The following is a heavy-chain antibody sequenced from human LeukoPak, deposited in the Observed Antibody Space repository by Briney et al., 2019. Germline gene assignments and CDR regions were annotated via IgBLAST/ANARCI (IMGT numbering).Heavy chain of an antibody. D-gene: IGHD3-22*01. CDR1: GYTLSGYY. V-gene: IGHV1-2*02. CDR2: INPNSGGT. J-gene: IGHJ4*02. Sequence: GASVKVSCKASGYTLSGYYMHWVRQAPGQGLEWMGWINPNSGGTNYAQKFHGRVTMTRDTSTSTAYMELSRLRSDDTAVYYCARESGYYDSSRGVDYWGQGTLVTVSS. CDR3: ARESGYYDSSRGVDY.